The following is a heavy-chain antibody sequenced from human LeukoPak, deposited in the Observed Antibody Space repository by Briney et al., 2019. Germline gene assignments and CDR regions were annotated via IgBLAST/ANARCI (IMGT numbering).Heavy chain of an antibody. CDR2: LYPGDSDS. CDR1: GYNFFSNYW. D-gene: IGHD5-24*01. V-gene: IGHV5-51*01. CDR3: ARASRDGYNQNFDY. J-gene: IGHJ4*02. Sequence: GESLKISCKAYGYNFFSNYWIAWVRQIPGKGLEWMGILYPGDSDSRYSPSFQGQVTISADKSVSTAYLRWSSLQASDTAMYYCARASRDGYNQNFDYWGQGTQVTVSS.